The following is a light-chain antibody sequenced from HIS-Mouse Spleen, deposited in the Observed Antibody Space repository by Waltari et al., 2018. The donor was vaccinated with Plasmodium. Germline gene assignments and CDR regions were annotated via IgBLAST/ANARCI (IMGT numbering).Light chain of an antibody. Sequence: DIVMTQSPDSLAVPLGDRATINLKASQSVLYSSNNKNYLAWYQQKPGQPPKLLIYWASTRESGVPDRFSGSGSGTDFTLTISSLQAEDVAVYYCQQYYSTPLTFGGGTKVEIK. V-gene: IGKV4-1*01. CDR1: QSVLYSSNNKNY. CDR2: WAS. CDR3: QQYYSTPLT. J-gene: IGKJ4*01.